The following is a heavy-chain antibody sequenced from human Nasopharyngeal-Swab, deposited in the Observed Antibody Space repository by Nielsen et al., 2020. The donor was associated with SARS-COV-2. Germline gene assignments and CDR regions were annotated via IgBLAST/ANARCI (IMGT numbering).Heavy chain of an antibody. D-gene: IGHD1-1*01. CDR2: IYYSGTT. CDR3: ARVGGLGNDNKEAFDI. Sequence: SETLSLTCSVSGGSISSHYWSWIRQPPGKGLEWIGYIYYSGTTNYSPSLKSRVTISLDTSKTHFPLRVVSVTAADTAMYYCARVGGLGNDNKEAFDIWGQGIMVTVSS. CDR1: GGSISSHY. V-gene: IGHV4-59*11. J-gene: IGHJ3*02.